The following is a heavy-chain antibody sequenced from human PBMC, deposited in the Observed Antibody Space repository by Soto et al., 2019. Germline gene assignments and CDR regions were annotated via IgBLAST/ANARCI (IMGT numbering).Heavy chain of an antibody. CDR1: GFTFSSYA. CDR3: ARSNFDWLPPYYYYGMDV. Sequence: GGSLRLSCAASGFTFSSYAMHWVRQAPGKGLEWVAVISYGGSNKYYADSVKGRFTISRDNSKNTLYLQMNSLRAEDTAVYYCARSNFDWLPPYYYYGMDVWGQGTTVTVSS. J-gene: IGHJ6*02. CDR2: ISYGGSNK. D-gene: IGHD3-9*01. V-gene: IGHV3-30-3*01.